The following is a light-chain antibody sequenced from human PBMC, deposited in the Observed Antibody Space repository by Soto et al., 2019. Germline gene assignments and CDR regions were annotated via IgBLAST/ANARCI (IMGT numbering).Light chain of an antibody. J-gene: IGLJ1*01. V-gene: IGLV2-14*01. CDR1: SSDVGGYNY. CDR2: DVS. CDR3: SSYTSGTTFV. Sequence: QSVLTQPAPVSGSPGQSITISCTGTSSDVGGYNYVSWYQQEPGKAPKLMICDVSNRPSGVSNRFSGSKSGNTASLTISGLQAEDEADYYCSSYTSGTTFVFGTGTKVTVL.